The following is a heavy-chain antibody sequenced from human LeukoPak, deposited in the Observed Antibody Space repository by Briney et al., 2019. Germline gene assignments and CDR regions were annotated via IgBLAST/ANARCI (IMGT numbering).Heavy chain of an antibody. J-gene: IGHJ5*02. Sequence: SETLSLTCTVSGGSISSSSYYWGWIRQPPGKGLEWIGSIYYSGSTYYNPSLKSRVTISVDTSKNQFSLKLSSVTAADTAVYYCARGADIVVVPAARGGWFDPWGQGTLVTVSS. D-gene: IGHD2-2*01. CDR2: IYYSGST. CDR3: ARGADIVVVPAARGGWFDP. CDR1: GGSISSSSYY. V-gene: IGHV4-39*07.